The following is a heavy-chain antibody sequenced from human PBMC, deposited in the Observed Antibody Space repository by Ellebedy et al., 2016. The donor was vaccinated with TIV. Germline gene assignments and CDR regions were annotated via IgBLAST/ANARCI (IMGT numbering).Heavy chain of an antibody. J-gene: IGHJ4*02. Sequence: MPSETLSLTCTVSGGSISSSGYYWAWIRQPPGKGLEWIGYTYFSGSTYYNPSLKSRVSISVDTSKNQFSLKLNSVTAADTAIYYCARLATAAAAFDYWGQGTLVTVSS. CDR2: TYFSGST. CDR3: ARLATAAAAFDY. D-gene: IGHD2-2*01. V-gene: IGHV4-39*01. CDR1: GGSISSSGYY.